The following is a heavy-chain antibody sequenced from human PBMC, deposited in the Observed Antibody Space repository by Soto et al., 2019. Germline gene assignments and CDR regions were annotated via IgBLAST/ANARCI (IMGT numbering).Heavy chain of an antibody. D-gene: IGHD3-22*01. Sequence: PGGSLRLSCAASGFTFSNYAMSWFRQAPGKGLGWVSAISGSAINTYYADSVRGRFTISRDNSKNTLYLQMNHLRAEDTAVYSCAKGQGYYYDASGYTFDYWGQGTLVTVSS. CDR2: ISGSAINT. CDR1: GFTFSNYA. CDR3: AKGQGYYYDASGYTFDY. J-gene: IGHJ4*02. V-gene: IGHV3-23*01.